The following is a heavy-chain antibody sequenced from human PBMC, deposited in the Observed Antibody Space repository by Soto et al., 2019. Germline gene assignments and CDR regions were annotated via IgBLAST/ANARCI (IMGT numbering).Heavy chain of an antibody. CDR2: IYYSGST. D-gene: IGHD3-3*01. J-gene: IGHJ6*02. Sequence: SETLSLTCTVSGGSISSGGYYWSWIRQHPGKGLEWIGYIYYSGSTYYNPSLKSRVTISVDTSKNQFSLKLSSVTAADTAVYYCARVLGSGYYTHYYGMDVWGQGTTVTVSS. V-gene: IGHV4-31*03. CDR1: GGSISSGGYY. CDR3: ARVLGSGYYTHYYGMDV.